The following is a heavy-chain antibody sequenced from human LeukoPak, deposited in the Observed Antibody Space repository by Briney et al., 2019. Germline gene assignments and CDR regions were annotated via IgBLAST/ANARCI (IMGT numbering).Heavy chain of an antibody. Sequence: PGESLRLSCAASGFTFSSYAMSWVRQAPGKGLEWVSAISGSGGSTYYADSVKGRFTISRDNSKNTLYLQMNSLRAEDTAVYYCAKYQGGCSGGSCLTSFDYWGQGTLVTVSS. J-gene: IGHJ4*02. CDR3: AKYQGGCSGGSCLTSFDY. CDR1: GFTFSSYA. D-gene: IGHD2-15*01. CDR2: ISGSGGST. V-gene: IGHV3-23*01.